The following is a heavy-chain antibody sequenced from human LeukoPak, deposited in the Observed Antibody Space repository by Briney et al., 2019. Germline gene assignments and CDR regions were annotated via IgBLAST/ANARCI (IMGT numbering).Heavy chain of an antibody. CDR1: GISFSSYA. CDR3: AKGRGATVLLLSYHDY. D-gene: IGHD3-16*01. V-gene: IGHV3-23*01. J-gene: IGHJ4*02. Sequence: PGGSLRLSCAASGISFSSYAMSWVCQAPGKGLEWVSGISGSGGSTYYADSVKGRFTISRDNSKNTLYVQMNSLRAEDTAVYYCAKGRGATVLLLSYHDYWGQGTLVTVST. CDR2: ISGSGGST.